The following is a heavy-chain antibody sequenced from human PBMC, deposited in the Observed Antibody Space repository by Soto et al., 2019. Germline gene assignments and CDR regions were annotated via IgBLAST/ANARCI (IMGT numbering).Heavy chain of an antibody. CDR3: ARGGYSGNSEDPFYL. D-gene: IGHD6-25*01. J-gene: IGHJ3*01. CDR1: GYTFTAYW. Sequence: GESLKISCKGSGYTFTAYWIGWVRQMPGKGLEWMGIIYPGDSDTRYSPSFQGQVTISADKSISTAYLQWSSLKASDTAMFYCARGGYSGNSEDPFYLGGQGTMVTVS. CDR2: IYPGDSDT. V-gene: IGHV5-51*01.